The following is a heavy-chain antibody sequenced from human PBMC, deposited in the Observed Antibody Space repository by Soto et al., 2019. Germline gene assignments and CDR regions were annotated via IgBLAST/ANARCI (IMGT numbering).Heavy chain of an antibody. CDR1: GFSFSSYG. Sequence: EVHLLESGGGLVQPGESLRLSCVASGFSFSSYGMSWVRPAPGKGLEWASIISGSGDAKYYADSVKGRFTISRDNSKNTMYLQIDILRAEDTAVYYCAKDFDSDETSHGPNDYWGQGTLVTVS. J-gene: IGHJ4*02. D-gene: IGHD3-22*01. CDR3: AKDFDSDETSHGPNDY. V-gene: IGHV3-23*01. CDR2: ISGSGDAK.